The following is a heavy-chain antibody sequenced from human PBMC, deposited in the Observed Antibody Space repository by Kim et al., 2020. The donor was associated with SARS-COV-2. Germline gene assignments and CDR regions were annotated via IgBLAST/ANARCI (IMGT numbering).Heavy chain of an antibody. Sequence: KGRFTISRDNAKNSLYLQMNSLRAEDTAVYYCARDLRFDFWSGYTRGDDYWGQGTLVTVSS. CDR3: ARDLRFDFWSGYTRGDDY. J-gene: IGHJ4*02. D-gene: IGHD3-3*01. V-gene: IGHV3-48*03.